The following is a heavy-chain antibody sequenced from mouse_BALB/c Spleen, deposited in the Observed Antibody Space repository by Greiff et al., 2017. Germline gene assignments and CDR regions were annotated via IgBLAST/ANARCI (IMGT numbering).Heavy chain of an antibody. CDR1: GFNIKDTY. CDR2: IDPANGNT. J-gene: IGHJ4*01. Sequence: DVKLQESGAELVKPGASVKLSCTASGFNIKDTYMHWVKQRPEQGLEWIGRIDPANGNTKYDPKFTGKATITADKSPNTAYLQLSSLTSEDTAVYYCARRNLGYAMDYWGQGTSVTVSS. CDR3: ARRNLGYAMDY. V-gene: IGHV14-3*02.